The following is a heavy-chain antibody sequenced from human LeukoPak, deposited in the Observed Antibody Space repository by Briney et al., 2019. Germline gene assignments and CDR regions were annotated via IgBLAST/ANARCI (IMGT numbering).Heavy chain of an antibody. CDR2: ISSSSSYI. CDR1: GFTFSSYS. Sequence: PGGSLRLSCAASGFTFSSYSMNWVRQTPGKGLEWVSSISSSSSYIYYADSVKGRFTISRDNAKNSLYLQVNSLRAEDTAVYYCAREPTTGIDYWGQGTLVTVSS. D-gene: IGHD1-1*01. J-gene: IGHJ4*02. CDR3: AREPTTGIDY. V-gene: IGHV3-21*01.